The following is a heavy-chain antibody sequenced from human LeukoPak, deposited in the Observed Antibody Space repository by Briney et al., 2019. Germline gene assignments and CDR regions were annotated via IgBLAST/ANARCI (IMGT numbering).Heavy chain of an antibody. CDR2: IYYSGTT. Sequence: PSETLSLTCTVSGGSISSFYWGWIRQPPGEGLEWIGFIYYSGTTKYNPSFESRVTMSVDRSRKQFSLNLSSVTAADTAVYYCARGLNYYDGSGYCNWFDPWGQGTLVTVSS. V-gene: IGHV4-59*01. D-gene: IGHD3-22*01. CDR1: GGSISSFY. J-gene: IGHJ5*02. CDR3: ARGLNYYDGSGYCNWFDP.